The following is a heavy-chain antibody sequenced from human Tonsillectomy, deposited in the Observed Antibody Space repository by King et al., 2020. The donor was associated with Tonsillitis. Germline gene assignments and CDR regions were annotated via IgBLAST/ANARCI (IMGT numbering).Heavy chain of an antibody. CDR2: ISYDGSNK. J-gene: IGHJ3*02. D-gene: IGHD1-26*01. CDR3: ARERPGRAFDI. V-gene: IGHV3-30-3*01. CDR1: GFTFSSYA. Sequence: VQLLESGGGVVQPGRSLRLSCAASGFTFSSYAMHWVRQATVKGLEWVAVISYDGSNKYYADSVKGRFTISRDNSKNTLYLQMNSLRAEDTAVYYCARERPGRAFDIWGQGTMVTVSS.